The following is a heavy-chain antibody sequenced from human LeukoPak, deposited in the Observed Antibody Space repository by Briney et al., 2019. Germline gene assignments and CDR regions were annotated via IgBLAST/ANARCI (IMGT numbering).Heavy chain of an antibody. D-gene: IGHD2-15*01. J-gene: IGHJ4*02. V-gene: IGHV1-69*10. CDR3: ARDREARYCSGGSCYESADY. CDR2: IIPILGIA. Sequence: SVKVSCKASGGTFSSYAISWVRQAPGQGLEWMGGIIPILGIANYAQKFQGRVTITADKSTSTAYMELSSLRSEDTAVYYCARDREARYCSGGSCYESADYWGQGTLVTVSS. CDR1: GGTFSSYA.